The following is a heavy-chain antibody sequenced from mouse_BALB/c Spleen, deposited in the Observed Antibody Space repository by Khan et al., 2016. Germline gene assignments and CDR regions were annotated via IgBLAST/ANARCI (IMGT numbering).Heavy chain of an antibody. CDR3: AREDYGNYGDCFDY. J-gene: IGHJ2*01. CDR1: GFTFSSYA. CDR2: ISSGGST. D-gene: IGHD2-1*01. Sequence: EVELVESGGGLVKPGGSLKLSCAASGFTFSSYAMSWVRQTPEKRLEWVASISSGGSTYYPDSVKGRFTISRDNARNILNLQMSSLRSEDTAMYYCAREDYGNYGDCFDYWGQGTTLTVSS. V-gene: IGHV5-6-5*01.